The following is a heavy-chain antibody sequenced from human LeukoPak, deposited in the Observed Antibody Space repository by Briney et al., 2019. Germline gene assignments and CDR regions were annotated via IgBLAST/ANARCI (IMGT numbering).Heavy chain of an antibody. J-gene: IGHJ4*02. CDR2: IYTSGST. CDR3: ARVGAVAGIDY. V-gene: IGHV4-61*02. Sequence: SQTLSLTCTVSGGSISSGSYYWSWIRQPAGKGLEWIGRIYTSGSTNYNPSLKSRVTISVDTSKNQFSLKLSSVTAADTAVYYCARVGAVAGIDYWGQGTLVTVSS. CDR1: GGSISSGSYY. D-gene: IGHD6-19*01.